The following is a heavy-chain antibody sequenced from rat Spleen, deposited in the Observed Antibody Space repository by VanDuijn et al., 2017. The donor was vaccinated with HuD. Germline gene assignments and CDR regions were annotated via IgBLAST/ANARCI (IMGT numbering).Heavy chain of an antibody. Sequence: EVQLVESGGGLVQPGRSLKLSCAASGFTFSDHYMAWVRQAPKKGLEWVASITYEGISSYFGDSVKGRFTISRDNAKSTLYLQMNSLRSDDTATYYCATGRYHGYTSWYFDYWGQGVMVTVSS. D-gene: IGHD1-9*01. CDR1: GFTFSDHY. CDR3: ATGRYHGYTSWYFDY. V-gene: IGHV5-22*01. CDR2: ITYEGISS. J-gene: IGHJ2*01.